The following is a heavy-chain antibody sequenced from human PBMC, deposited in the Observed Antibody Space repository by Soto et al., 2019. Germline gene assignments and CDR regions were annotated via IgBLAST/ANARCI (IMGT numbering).Heavy chain of an antibody. J-gene: IGHJ3*01. D-gene: IGHD3-22*01. CDR2: ISGNGGRT. V-gene: IGHV3-23*01. Sequence: EVQLLESGGGLVQPGGSLRLSCAASGFTFSSYAMKWVRQAPGKGLEWDSGISGNGGRTYYADSVKGRFTISRDNSKNMVYLQMNSLRAEDTAIYYCAKVQRSMIVVALDAFDVWGQGAMVTVSS. CDR3: AKVQRSMIVVALDAFDV. CDR1: GFTFSSYA.